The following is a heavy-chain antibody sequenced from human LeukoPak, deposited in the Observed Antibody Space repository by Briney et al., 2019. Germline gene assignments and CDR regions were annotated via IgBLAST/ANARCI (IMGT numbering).Heavy chain of an antibody. D-gene: IGHD4-17*01. CDR1: GFTFNNYT. CDR2: ISGGGETT. J-gene: IGHJ4*02. V-gene: IGHV3-23*01. Sequence: GGSVRLSCAASGFTFNNYTMNWVRQAPGKGLEWVSSISGGGETTYYADSAKGRFTISRDNSQNTLYLQMNSLRAEDTAVYYCARDYADYVGYFFFDYWGQGTLVTVSS. CDR3: ARDYADYVGYFFFDY.